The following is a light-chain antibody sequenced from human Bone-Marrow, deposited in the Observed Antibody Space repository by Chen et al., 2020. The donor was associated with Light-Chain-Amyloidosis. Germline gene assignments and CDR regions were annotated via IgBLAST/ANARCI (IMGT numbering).Light chain of an antibody. CDR3: SACTITYALV. V-gene: IGLV2-14*01. CDR1: SRDVGGDNH. Sequence: QSALTPPASVSGSPGQSITISCIGTSRDVGGDNHVSGYQQHPDDAPKLLIDEVTNRPSWVPVRVSGSESNNTSSMTSAELQTDAEADYCCSACTITYALVFGGGTKVTVL. J-gene: IGLJ1*01. CDR2: EVT.